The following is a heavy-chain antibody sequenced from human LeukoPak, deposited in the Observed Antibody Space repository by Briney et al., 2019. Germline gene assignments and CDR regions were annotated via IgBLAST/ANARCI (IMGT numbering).Heavy chain of an antibody. D-gene: IGHD1-26*01. CDR1: GGSISSYY. CDR3: ARLFSLGATGAFDI. J-gene: IGHJ3*02. CDR2: IYYSGST. V-gene: IGHV4-59*08. Sequence: SETLSLTCTVSGGSISSYYWSWIRQPPGKGLEWIGYIYYSGSTNYNPSLKSRVTISVDTSKNQFSLKLSSVTAADTAVYYCARLFSLGATGAFDIWGQGTMVTVSS.